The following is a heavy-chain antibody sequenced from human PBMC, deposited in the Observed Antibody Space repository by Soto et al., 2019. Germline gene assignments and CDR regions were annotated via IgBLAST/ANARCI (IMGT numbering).Heavy chain of an antibody. J-gene: IGHJ6*02. CDR2: IIPIFGTA. Sequence: GASVKVSCKASGGTFSSYAISWVRQAPGQGLEWMGGIIPIFGTANYAQKFKGRVTITADESTSTAYMELSSLRSEDTAVYYCARESRDGSGSSNYYYYGMDVWGQGTTVTVSS. CDR1: GGTFSSYA. D-gene: IGHD3-10*01. CDR3: ARESRDGSGSSNYYYYGMDV. V-gene: IGHV1-69*13.